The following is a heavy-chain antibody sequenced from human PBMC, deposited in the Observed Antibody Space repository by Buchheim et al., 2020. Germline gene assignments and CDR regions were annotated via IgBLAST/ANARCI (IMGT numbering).Heavy chain of an antibody. CDR1: GFTFSDYW. J-gene: IGHJ4*02. CDR2: IKQEGSER. V-gene: IGHV3-7*04. CDR3: ARGRRHFDY. Sequence: EVHLVDSGGDLVQPGGSLRLSCEASGFTFSDYWMSWVRQAPGKGPEWVASIKQEGSERHYVDSVKGRFTTSSDNGRKSLFLQMNSLRGEDTAVYYCARGRRHFDYWGQGTL.